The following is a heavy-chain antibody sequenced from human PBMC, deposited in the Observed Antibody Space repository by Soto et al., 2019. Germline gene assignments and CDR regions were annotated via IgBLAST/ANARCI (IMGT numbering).Heavy chain of an antibody. V-gene: IGHV4-34*01. CDR1: GGSFSGYY. Sequence: SETLSLTCAVYGGSFSGYYWTWIRQPPGTGLEWIGEINHSGSTNYNPSLKSRVTISVDTSKNQFSLKLSSVTAADTAVYYCARLFWGGSAPYYYYYGMDVSGQGTTVTVSS. D-gene: IGHD7-27*01. CDR2: INHSGST. J-gene: IGHJ6*02. CDR3: ARLFWGGSAPYYYYYGMDV.